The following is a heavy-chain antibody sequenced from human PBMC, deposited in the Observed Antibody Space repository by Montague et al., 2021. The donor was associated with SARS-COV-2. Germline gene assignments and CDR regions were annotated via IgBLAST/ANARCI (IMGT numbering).Heavy chain of an antibody. CDR1: GITFSSYA. D-gene: IGHD6-13*01. J-gene: IGHJ3*02. Sequence: SLRLSCAASGITFSSYAMHWVRQAPGKGLEWVAVISYDGSNRYYADPVKGRFTISRDNSKNTLYLQMNSLRAEDTAVYYCAKDRQLVGDDAFDIWGQGTMVTVSS. V-gene: IGHV3-30-3*01. CDR2: ISYDGSNR. CDR3: AKDRQLVGDDAFDI.